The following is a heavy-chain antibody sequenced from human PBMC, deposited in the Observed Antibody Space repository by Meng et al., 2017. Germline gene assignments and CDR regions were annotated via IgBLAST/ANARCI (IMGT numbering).Heavy chain of an antibody. D-gene: IGHD1-14*01. Sequence: QVQLQESGPGLVKPSQTLSLTCAVYGGSFSGYYWSWIRQPPGKGLEWIGEINHSGSTNYNPSLKSRVTISVDTSKNQFSLKLSSVTAADTAVYYCARTEDNWFDPWGQGTLVTVSS. J-gene: IGHJ5*02. CDR2: INHSGST. CDR3: ARTEDNWFDP. V-gene: IGHV4-34*09. CDR1: GGSFSGYY.